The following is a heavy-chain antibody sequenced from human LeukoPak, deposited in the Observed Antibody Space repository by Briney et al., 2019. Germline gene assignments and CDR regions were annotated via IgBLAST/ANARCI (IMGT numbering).Heavy chain of an antibody. Sequence: GGSLRLSCAASGFTFSSYSMNCVREAPGKGLECVSSISSSSSYIYSADSVKGRFTISRDNAKNSLYLQMNSLRVEDTAVYYCARDRVTTSSWPRVEYYYMDVWGKGTTVTISS. CDR2: ISSSSSYI. CDR3: ARDRVTTSSWPRVEYYYMDV. J-gene: IGHJ6*03. CDR1: GFTFSSYS. V-gene: IGHV3-21*01. D-gene: IGHD4-11*01.